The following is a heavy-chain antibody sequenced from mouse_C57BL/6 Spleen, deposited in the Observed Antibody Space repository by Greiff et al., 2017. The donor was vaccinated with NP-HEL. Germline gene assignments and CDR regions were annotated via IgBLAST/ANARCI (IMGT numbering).Heavy chain of an antibody. V-gene: IGHV5-17*01. J-gene: IGHJ4*01. CDR3: ARPVTTVVAPMDY. CDR2: ISSGSSTI. CDR1: GFTFSDYG. Sequence: EVKLMESGGGLVKPGGSLKLSCAASGFTFSDYGMHWVRQAPEKGLEWVAYISSGSSTIYYADTVKGRFTISRDNAKNTLFLQMTSLRSEDTAMYYCARPVTTVVAPMDYWGQGTSVTVSS. D-gene: IGHD1-1*01.